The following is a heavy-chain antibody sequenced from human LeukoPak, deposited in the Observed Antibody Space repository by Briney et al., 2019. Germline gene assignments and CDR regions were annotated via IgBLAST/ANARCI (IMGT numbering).Heavy chain of an antibody. V-gene: IGHV3-23*01. CDR2: ISNDGGGT. D-gene: IGHD3-22*01. CDR1: GFIFNNYD. J-gene: IGHJ4*02. CDR3: AKGSSAYFADL. Sequence: GGSLRLSCAASGFIFNNYDMLWVRQAPGQGLEWVAAISNDGGGTQYADFVEGRFTISRDTSKNTLFMQMSSLRAEDTALYYCAKGSSAYFADLWGQGTLVTVPS.